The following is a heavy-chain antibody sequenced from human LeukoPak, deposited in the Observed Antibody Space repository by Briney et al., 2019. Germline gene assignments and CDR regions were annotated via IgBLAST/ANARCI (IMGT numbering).Heavy chain of an antibody. J-gene: IGHJ5*02. Sequence: PSETLSLTCAVSGGTFRGYYWSWIRQPPGKGLAWIGEIDHTGSTNYNPSLESRVTLSVDTSKSQVSLSLSSVPAAVSAVYYRAIGLRLHVGSGNWFDLWGQGTLVTVSS. D-gene: IGHD3-10*01. CDR2: IDHTGST. V-gene: IGHV4-34*01. CDR3: AIGLRLHVGSGNWFDL. CDR1: GGTFRGYY.